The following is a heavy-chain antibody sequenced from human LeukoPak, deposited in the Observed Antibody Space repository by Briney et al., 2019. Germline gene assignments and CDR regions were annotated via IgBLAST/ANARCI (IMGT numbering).Heavy chain of an antibody. CDR2: FSSSGSTI. CDR1: GFAFRSYG. CDR3: ARTGTTPPVYYYYYYMDV. V-gene: IGHV3-48*04. D-gene: IGHD1-1*01. Sequence: GGSLRLSCAASGFAFRSYGMTWVRQAPGKGLEWVSYFSSSGSTIYYADSVKGRFTISRDNAKNSLYLQMNSLRAEDTAVYYCARTGTTPPVYYYYYYMDVWGKGTTVTVSS. J-gene: IGHJ6*03.